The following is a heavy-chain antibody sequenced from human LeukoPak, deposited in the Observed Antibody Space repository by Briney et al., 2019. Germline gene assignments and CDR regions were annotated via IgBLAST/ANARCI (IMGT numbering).Heavy chain of an antibody. J-gene: IGHJ6*03. CDR1: GGYVSNKSDY. V-gene: IGHV4-61*02. Sequence: SETLSLTCKVSGGYVSNKSDYWSWIRQPAGKGMEWIGRFTVTGSTHYNPSLKSRVTISGDASKNEFSLRLLSVTAADTAVYYCTKDILTGYPSYYYYMEVWGKGPRSP. D-gene: IGHD3-9*01. CDR3: TKDILTGYPSYYYYMEV. CDR2: FTVTGST.